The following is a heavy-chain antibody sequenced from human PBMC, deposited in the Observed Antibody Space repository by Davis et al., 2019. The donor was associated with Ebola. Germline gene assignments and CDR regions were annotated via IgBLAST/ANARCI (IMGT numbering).Heavy chain of an antibody. CDR2: IRTKTNRYAT. CDR1: GFTFSGSA. J-gene: IGHJ6*02. D-gene: IGHD2-8*01. Sequence: GGSLRLSCAASGFTFSGSAIHWVRQASGKGPEWIGRIRTKTNRYATAYTPSVKGRFTISRDDSRNMAHLQMSSLKTEDTAVYYCTRHLIVPSGYCTNGVCYDYYYYGMDVWGQGTTVTVSS. V-gene: IGHV3-73*01. CDR3: TRHLIVPSGYCTNGVCYDYYYYGMDV.